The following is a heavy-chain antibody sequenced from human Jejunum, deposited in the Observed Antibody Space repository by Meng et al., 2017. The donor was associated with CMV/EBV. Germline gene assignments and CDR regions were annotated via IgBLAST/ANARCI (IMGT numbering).Heavy chain of an antibody. J-gene: IGHJ2*01. V-gene: IGHV4-34*01. CDR2: INHNGTT. CDR3: ARYGGDSVWYFGL. Sequence: QVQLEQRGAGLLKPSETLSLTCAVYGGSLSGYYWTLIRQPPGKGLEWIGEINHNGTTNYNPSLKSRVTISIDTSKNQFSLKLSSVTASDTAVYYCARYGGDSVWYFGLWGRGTLVTVSS. CDR1: GGSLSGYY. D-gene: IGHD2-21*02.